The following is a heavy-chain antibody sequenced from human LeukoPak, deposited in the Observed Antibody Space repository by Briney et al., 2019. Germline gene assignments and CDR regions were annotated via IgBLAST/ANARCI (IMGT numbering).Heavy chain of an antibody. J-gene: IGHJ4*02. Sequence: GASVKVSCKASGYTFTGYYMHWVRQAPGQGLEWMGWINPNSGGTNYAQKFQRRVTMTRDTSISTAYMELSRLRSDDTAVYYCAREGPGSGSYSNYFDYWGQGTLVTVSS. CDR2: INPNSGGT. D-gene: IGHD1-26*01. CDR1: GYTFTGYY. CDR3: AREGPGSGSYSNYFDY. V-gene: IGHV1-2*02.